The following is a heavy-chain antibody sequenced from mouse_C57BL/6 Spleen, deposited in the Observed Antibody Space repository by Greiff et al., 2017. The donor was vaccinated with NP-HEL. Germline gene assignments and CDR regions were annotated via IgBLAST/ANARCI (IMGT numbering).Heavy chain of an antibody. CDR2: INPSTGGT. J-gene: IGHJ4*01. V-gene: IGHV1-42*01. CDR3: ANYYGSSYGAMDY. CDR1: GYSFTGYY. D-gene: IGHD1-1*01. Sequence: VQLQQSGPELVKPGASVKISCKASGYSFTGYYMNWVKQSPEKSLEWIGEINPSTGGTTYNQKFKAKATLTVDKSSSTAYMQLKSLTSEDSAVYYCANYYGSSYGAMDYWGQGTSVTVSS.